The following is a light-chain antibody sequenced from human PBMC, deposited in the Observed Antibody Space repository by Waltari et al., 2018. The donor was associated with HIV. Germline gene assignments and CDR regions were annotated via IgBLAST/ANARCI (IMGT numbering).Light chain of an antibody. CDR3: SSYTSSSTLEVV. J-gene: IGLJ2*01. CDR2: DVS. Sequence: QSALTQPASVSGSPGQSITISCTGTSSDAGGYNYVSWYQQHPGKAPKLMIYDVSNRPAWVSNRFSGSKSGNTASLTISGLQAEDEADYYCSSYTSSSTLEVVFGGGTKLTVL. CDR1: SSDAGGYNY. V-gene: IGLV2-14*03.